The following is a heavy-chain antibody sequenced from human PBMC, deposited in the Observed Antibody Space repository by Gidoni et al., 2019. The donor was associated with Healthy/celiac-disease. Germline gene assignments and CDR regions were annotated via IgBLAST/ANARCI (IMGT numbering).Heavy chain of an antibody. CDR1: GGSISSSSYY. J-gene: IGHJ4*02. Sequence: QLQLQESGPGLVKPSETLSLTCTVSGGSISSSSYYWGWIRQPPGKGLEWIGSIYYSGSTYYNPSLKSRVTISVDTSKNQFSLKLSSVTAADTAVYYCARQAYYYDSSGYYSLFDYWGQGTLVTVSS. V-gene: IGHV4-39*01. D-gene: IGHD3-22*01. CDR2: IYYSGST. CDR3: ARQAYYYDSSGYYSLFDY.